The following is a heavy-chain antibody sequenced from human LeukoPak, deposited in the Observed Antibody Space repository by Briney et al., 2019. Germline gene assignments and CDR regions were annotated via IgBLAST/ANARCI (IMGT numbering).Heavy chain of an antibody. CDR2: ISGSGGST. CDR3: AKEPRYCSGGSCPYFAY. CDR1: GFTFSSYA. J-gene: IGHJ4*02. D-gene: IGHD2-15*01. V-gene: IGHV3-23*01. Sequence: GGSLRLSCAASGFTFSSYAMSWVRQAPGKGLEWVSAISGSGGSTYYADSVKGRFTISRDNSKNTLYLQMSSLRAEDTAVYYCAKEPRYCSGGSCPYFAYWGQGTLVTVSS.